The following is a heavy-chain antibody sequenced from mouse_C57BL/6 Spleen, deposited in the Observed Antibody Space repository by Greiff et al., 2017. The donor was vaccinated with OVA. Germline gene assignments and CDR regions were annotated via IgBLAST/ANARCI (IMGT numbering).Heavy chain of an antibody. D-gene: IGHD2-4*01. V-gene: IGHV1-54*01. Sequence: VQLQQSGAELVRPGTSVKVSCKASGYAFTNYLIEWVKQRPGQGLEWIGVINPGSGGTNYNEKFKGKATLTADKSSSTAYMQLRSLTSEDSAVYFCARRGDYDAMDYWGQGTSVTVSS. CDR1: GYAFTNYL. CDR3: ARRGDYDAMDY. J-gene: IGHJ4*01. CDR2: INPGSGGT.